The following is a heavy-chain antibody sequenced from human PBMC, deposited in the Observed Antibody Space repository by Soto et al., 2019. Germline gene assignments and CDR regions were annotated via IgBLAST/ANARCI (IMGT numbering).Heavy chain of an antibody. CDR1: GFSFNNYG. J-gene: IGHJ6*01. CDR3: ARRQISSPTRGAAAARVAIDV. Sequence: PGGSLRFSCAACGFSFNNYGVHWVLQAHSKALEWVSVIWIDGSGNYYANSLKGRFSISRDNSKNTLYLQLSSLRVEDTSVYFCARRQISSPTRGAAAARVAIDVWRHGTAVTVSS. V-gene: IGHV3-33*01. CDR2: IWIDGSGN. D-gene: IGHD6-13*01.